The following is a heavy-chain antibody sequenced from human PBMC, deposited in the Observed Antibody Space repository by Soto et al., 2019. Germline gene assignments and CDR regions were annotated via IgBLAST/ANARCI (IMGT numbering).Heavy chain of an antibody. Sequence: QVQLQESGPGLVRPSGTLSLTCAVSGDSIIGTGWWSWVRQSPGKGLDWIGEVYQSGATNYNPSLKSRVTISVDTSRNQFSLNLGSVTAADTAVYYCVRNGYYSLDVWGQGTTVTVSS. D-gene: IGHD3-22*01. V-gene: IGHV4-4*02. CDR1: GDSIIGTGW. CDR3: VRNGYYSLDV. CDR2: VYQSGAT. J-gene: IGHJ6*02.